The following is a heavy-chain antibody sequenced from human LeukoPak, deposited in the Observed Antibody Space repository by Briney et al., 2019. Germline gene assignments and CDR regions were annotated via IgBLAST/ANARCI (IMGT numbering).Heavy chain of an antibody. D-gene: IGHD4-17*01. CDR1: GFTFSSYA. CDR3: ARDPHEDYGDSYYGMDV. V-gene: IGHV3-30*04. Sequence: GGSLRLSCAASGFTFSSYAMHWARQAPGKGLEWVAVISYDGSNKYYADSVKGRFTISRDNSKNTLYLQMNSLRAEDTAVYYCARDPHEDYGDSYYGMDVWGQGTTVTVSS. J-gene: IGHJ6*02. CDR2: ISYDGSNK.